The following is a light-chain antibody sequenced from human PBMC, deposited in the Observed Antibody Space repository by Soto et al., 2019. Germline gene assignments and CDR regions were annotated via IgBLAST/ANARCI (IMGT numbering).Light chain of an antibody. J-gene: IGLJ2*01. CDR1: NSDVGGYNY. V-gene: IGLV2-14*01. Sequence: QSVLTQPASVSVSPGQSITIPCPGTNSDVGGYNYVSWYQQHPGKAPKLMIYDVSNRPSGVSNRFSGSKSGNTASLTISGLQAGVEADYYCSSYTSSSPHVLFGGGTKVTVL. CDR2: DVS. CDR3: SSYTSSSPHVL.